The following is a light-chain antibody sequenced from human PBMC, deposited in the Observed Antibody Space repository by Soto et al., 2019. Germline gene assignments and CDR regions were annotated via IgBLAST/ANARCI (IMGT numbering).Light chain of an antibody. CDR1: QSVSSN. J-gene: IGKJ2*01. V-gene: IGKV3-15*01. CDR2: GAS. CDR3: QQYNNWPTGST. Sequence: EIVMTQSPATLSVSPGERATLSCRASQSVSSNLAWYQQKPGQAPRLLIYGASTRATGMPARFSGSGSGTEFTLTISSLQSEDFAVYYCQQYNNWPTGSTFGQGTKLEIK.